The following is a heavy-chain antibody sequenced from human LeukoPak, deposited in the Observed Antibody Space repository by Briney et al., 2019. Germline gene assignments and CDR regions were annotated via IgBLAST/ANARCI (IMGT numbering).Heavy chain of an antibody. D-gene: IGHD6-6*01. J-gene: IGHJ3*02. Sequence: GGSLRLSCAASGFTYSSYEMNWARQAPGKGLEWVSYISSSGSTIYYADSMKGRFTISRDSAKNSLYLQMNSLRAEDTAVYYCAREGSSSNAFDIWGRGKMVTVSS. CDR2: ISSSGSTI. V-gene: IGHV3-48*03. CDR1: GFTYSSYE. CDR3: AREGSSSNAFDI.